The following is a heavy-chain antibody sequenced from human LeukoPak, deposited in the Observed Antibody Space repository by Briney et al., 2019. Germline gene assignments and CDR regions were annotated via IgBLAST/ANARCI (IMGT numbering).Heavy chain of an antibody. CDR1: GGSTTSYY. D-gene: IGHD6-13*01. V-gene: IGHV4-4*07. CDR3: AREGSSWLNYDY. Sequence: PSDTLSLTCTVSGGSTTSYYWSWFRQPAGKGPEWIGRIYTSGSTNYNPSLKSRVTMSVDTSKNQFSLKMSSVTAADTAVYYCAREGSSWLNYDYWGQGTLVTVSS. CDR2: IYTSGST. J-gene: IGHJ4*02.